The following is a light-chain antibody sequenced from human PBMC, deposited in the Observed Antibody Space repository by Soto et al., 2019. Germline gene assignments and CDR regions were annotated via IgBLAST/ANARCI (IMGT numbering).Light chain of an antibody. V-gene: IGKV1-5*01. CDR2: AAS. CDR1: QTIGVW. J-gene: IGKJ1*01. CDR3: QQYGTASRT. Sequence: DIQMTQPPSPLSGSVGDRVTLTCRASQTIGVWLAWYQQKPGKAPKFLIYAASTLQSGVPSRFSGSGSGTDFTLTISCLQSEDFATYYCQQYGTASRTFGQGTKVDIK.